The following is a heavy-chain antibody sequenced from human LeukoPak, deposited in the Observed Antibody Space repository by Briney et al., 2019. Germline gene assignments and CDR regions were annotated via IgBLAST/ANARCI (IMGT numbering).Heavy chain of an antibody. J-gene: IGHJ5*02. V-gene: IGHV3-23*01. CDR2: LSGSGGTT. CDR3: ATWDLPASPDP. Sequence: PGGSLRLSCAASGFTFNRNAISWVRQAPGKGLEWVSALSGSGGTTYYADAVKGRFTISRDNSKYTVYLQMNSLRAEDAAVYYCATWDLPASPDPWGQGTLVTVSS. D-gene: IGHD2-15*01. CDR1: GFTFNRNA.